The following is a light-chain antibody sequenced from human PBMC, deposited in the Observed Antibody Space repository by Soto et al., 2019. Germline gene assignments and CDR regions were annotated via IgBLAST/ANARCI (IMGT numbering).Light chain of an antibody. Sequence: EIVMTQSPATLSVSPGEGATLSCRAGESIRSSLAWYQQKPGQAPRLLIYGASTRATGIPGRFSGSWSGTEFTLTISSLQSEDFAVYYCQQYKSWTSITFCQGTRLEIK. J-gene: IGKJ5*01. CDR3: QQYKSWTSIT. CDR1: ESIRSS. V-gene: IGKV3-15*01. CDR2: GAS.